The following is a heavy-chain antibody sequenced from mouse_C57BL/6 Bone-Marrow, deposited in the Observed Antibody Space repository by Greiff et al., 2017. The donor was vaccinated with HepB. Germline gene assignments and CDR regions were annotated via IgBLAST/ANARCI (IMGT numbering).Heavy chain of an antibody. CDR1: GYTFTDYY. D-gene: IGHD1-2*01. J-gene: IGHJ2*01. V-gene: IGHV1-26*01. CDR2: INPNNGGT. Sequence: EVQLQQSGPELVKPGASVKISCKASGYTFTDYYMNWVKQSHGKSLEWIGDINPNNGGTSYNQKFKGKATLTVDKSSSTAYMELRSLTSEDSAVYYCARRGYYGQVPYFDYWGQGTTLTVSS. CDR3: ARRGYYGQVPYFDY.